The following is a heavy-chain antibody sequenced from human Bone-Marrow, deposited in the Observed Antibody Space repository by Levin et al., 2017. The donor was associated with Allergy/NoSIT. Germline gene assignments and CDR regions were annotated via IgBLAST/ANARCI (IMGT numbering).Heavy chain of an antibody. CDR2: ISFDGNHK. CDR3: AKDREGGWSPDFLDY. Sequence: GESLKISCAASGFTFSPYGMHWVRQAPGKGLEWVAVISFDGNHKYYADSVRGRFTISRDNSQHTLFLQMNTLRPEDTAVYYCAKDREGGWSPDFLDYWGQGTLVTVSS. V-gene: IGHV3-30*18. D-gene: IGHD6-19*01. CDR1: GFTFSPYG. J-gene: IGHJ4*02.